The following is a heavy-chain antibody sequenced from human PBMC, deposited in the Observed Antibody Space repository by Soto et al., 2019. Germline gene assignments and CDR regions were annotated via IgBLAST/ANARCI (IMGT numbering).Heavy chain of an antibody. Sequence: QVQLVQSGAEVKKPGASVKVSCKTSGYTFTSYAISWVRQAPGQGPEWMGWISGHNGNTNHPQSLQGRVTMTTDTSRNTAYMELRSLRSDDTAVYYCARHRFNYYDNTVYYYFDYWGQGTLVTGSS. J-gene: IGHJ4*02. D-gene: IGHD3-22*01. CDR3: ARHRFNYYDNTVYYYFDY. V-gene: IGHV1-18*04. CDR1: GYTFTSYA. CDR2: ISGHNGNT.